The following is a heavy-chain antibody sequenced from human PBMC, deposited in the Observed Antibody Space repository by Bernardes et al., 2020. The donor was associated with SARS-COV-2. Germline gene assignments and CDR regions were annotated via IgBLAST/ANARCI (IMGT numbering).Heavy chain of an antibody. J-gene: IGHJ6*02. V-gene: IGHV3-73*01. CDR2: IRSKANSYAT. D-gene: IGHD6-19*01. CDR3: ARGQWRPDFYYGLDV. Sequence: GSPRLSYAASGFTFSGSAMHWVRQASGKGLEWVGRIRSKANSYATAYAASVKGRFTIARDDSKNTAYLQMNSLKIEDTAVYYCARGQWRPDFYYGLDVWGQGTKVTVS. CDR1: GFTFSGSA.